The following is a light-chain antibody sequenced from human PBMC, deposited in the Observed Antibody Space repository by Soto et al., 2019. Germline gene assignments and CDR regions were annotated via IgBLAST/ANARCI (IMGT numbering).Light chain of an antibody. CDR2: GAS. Sequence: MLTQSPGTLSLSPGERATLSCRASQSVNNNYLAWYQQKPGQSPRLLIYGASIRATAIPDRFSGSGSGTDFTLTISRLEPEDSAVYYCQQHSRSITFGGGTKVDVK. CDR1: QSVNNNY. V-gene: IGKV3-20*01. J-gene: IGKJ4*01. CDR3: QQHSRSIT.